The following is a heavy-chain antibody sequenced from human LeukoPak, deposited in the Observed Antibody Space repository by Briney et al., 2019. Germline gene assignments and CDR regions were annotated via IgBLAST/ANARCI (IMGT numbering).Heavy chain of an antibody. D-gene: IGHD3-22*01. Sequence: GGSLRLSCAVSGITLSNYGMSWVRQAPGKGLEWVAGISDSGGSTNYADSVKGRFTISRDNPNNTLYLQMNSLRAEDTAVYFCAKRGVVIRVILVGYHKEAYYFDSWGQGALVTVSS. J-gene: IGHJ4*02. CDR2: ISDSGGST. CDR3: AKRGVVIRVILVGYHKEAYYFDS. CDR1: GITLSNYG. V-gene: IGHV3-23*01.